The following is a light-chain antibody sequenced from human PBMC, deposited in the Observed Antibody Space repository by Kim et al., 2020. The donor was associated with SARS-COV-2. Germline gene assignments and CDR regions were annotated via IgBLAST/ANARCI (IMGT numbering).Light chain of an antibody. J-gene: IGLJ3*02. CDR1: SGHSSNA. CDR2: FNSDGSN. V-gene: IGLV4-69*01. CDR3: QTWDSGIQV. Sequence: QLVLTQSPSASASLGDSVKLTCTLSSGHSSNAIAWHQQQPEKGPRYLMKFNSDGSNSKGDGIPDRFSGSSSGAECYLTISSLQSEDEADYYCQTWDSGIQVFGGGTQLTVL.